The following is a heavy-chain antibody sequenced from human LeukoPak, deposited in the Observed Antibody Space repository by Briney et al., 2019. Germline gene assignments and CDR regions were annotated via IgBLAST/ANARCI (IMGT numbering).Heavy chain of an antibody. CDR2: IYYSGST. J-gene: IGHJ5*02. CDR3: ARDPGYCSSTSCQQRPKNWFDP. D-gene: IGHD2-2*01. V-gene: IGHV4-39*07. CDR1: GGSISSSSYY. Sequence: SETLSLTCTVSGGSISSSSYYWGWIRQPPGKGLEWIGSIYYSGSTYYNPSLKSRVTISVDTSKNQFSLKLSSVTAADTAVYYCARDPGYCSSTSCQQRPKNWFDPWGQGTLVTVSS.